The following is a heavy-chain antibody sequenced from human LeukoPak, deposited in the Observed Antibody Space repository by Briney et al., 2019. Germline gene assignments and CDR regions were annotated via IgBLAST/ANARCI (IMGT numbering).Heavy chain of an antibody. D-gene: IGHD3-10*01. J-gene: IGHJ6*03. CDR2: IYYSGST. CDR3: ARTAFWSGRNYMDV. V-gene: IGHV4-59*01. CDR1: GGYISSYY. Sequence: PSETLSLTCSVSGGYISSYYWSWIRQPPGKGLEWIGYIYYSGSTNYNPSLKSRVTISVDTSKNQFSLKLSSVTAADTAVYYCARTAFWSGRNYMDVWGKGTTVTISS.